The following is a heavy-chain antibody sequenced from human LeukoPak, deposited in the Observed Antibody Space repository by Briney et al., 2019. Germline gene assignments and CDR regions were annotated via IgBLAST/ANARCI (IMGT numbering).Heavy chain of an antibody. D-gene: IGHD6-13*01. V-gene: IGHV3-23*01. CDR3: ARSRGSTWTGGGYFDQ. CDR1: GFSFSSCA. J-gene: IGHJ4*02. Sequence: GGSLRLSCAASGFSFSSCAMSWVRQAPGKGLEWVSGISGRGDITYYADSVKGRFTISRDTSKLYLEMNSLRADDTAIYYCARSRGSTWTGGGYFDQWGQGILVTVSS. CDR2: ISGRGDIT.